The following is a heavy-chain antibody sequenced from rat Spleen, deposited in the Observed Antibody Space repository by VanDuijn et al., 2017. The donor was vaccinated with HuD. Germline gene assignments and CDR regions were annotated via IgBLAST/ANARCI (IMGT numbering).Heavy chain of an antibody. CDR3: ARRHYGYTDYFDY. J-gene: IGHJ2*01. CDR2: ISAGGDST. Sequence: EVQVVESGGGLVQPGRSLKLSCAASGFTFSSFPMAWVRQAPKKGLEWVAYISAGGDSTYYRDSVKGRFTISRDNTKNTLYLQMDSLRSEDTATYYWARRHYGYTDYFDYWGQGVMVTVSS. V-gene: IGHV5S13*01. D-gene: IGHD1-9*01. CDR1: GFTFSSFP.